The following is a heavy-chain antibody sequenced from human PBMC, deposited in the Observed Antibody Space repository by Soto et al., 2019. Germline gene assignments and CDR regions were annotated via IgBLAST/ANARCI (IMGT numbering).Heavy chain of an antibody. CDR2: IIPIFGTA. V-gene: IGHV1-69*01. J-gene: IGHJ4*02. Sequence: QVQLVQSGAEVKKPGSSVKVSCKASGGTFSSYAISWVRQAPGQGLEWMGGIIPIFGTANYAQKFQGRVTITADESTSTAYMELSSVRSEDRAVYYCARTLIPSLYDSSGYFDYGGQGTLVTVSS. CDR3: ARTLIPSLYDSSGYFDY. CDR1: GGTFSSYA. D-gene: IGHD3-22*01.